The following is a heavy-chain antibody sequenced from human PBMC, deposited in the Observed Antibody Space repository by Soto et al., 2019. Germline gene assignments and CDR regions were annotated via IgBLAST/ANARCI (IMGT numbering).Heavy chain of an antibody. Sequence: QPGGSLRLSCAASGFTFSSYAMHWVRQAPGKGLEWVAVISYDGSNKYYADSVKGRFTISRDNSKNTLYLQMNSLRAEDTAVYYCARQYPGIAAAGHRYYYGMDVRGQGTTFTVPS. CDR2: ISYDGSNK. CDR3: ARQYPGIAAAGHRYYYGMDV. V-gene: IGHV3-30-3*01. D-gene: IGHD6-13*01. J-gene: IGHJ6*02. CDR1: GFTFSSYA.